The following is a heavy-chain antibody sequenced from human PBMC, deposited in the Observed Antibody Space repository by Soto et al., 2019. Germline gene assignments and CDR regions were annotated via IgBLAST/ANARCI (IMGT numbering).Heavy chain of an antibody. Sequence: EVQLVESGGGLVQPGGSLRLSCAASGFTFSSYWMSWVRQAPGKGLEWVANIKQDGSEKYYVDSVKGRFTISRDNAKNSLYLQMNSLRAEDTAEYYWASQQARGEALYFDYWGQGTLVTVSS. J-gene: IGHJ4*02. V-gene: IGHV3-7*01. D-gene: IGHD3-16*02. CDR1: GFTFSSYW. CDR2: IKQDGSEK. CDR3: ASQQARGEALYFDY.